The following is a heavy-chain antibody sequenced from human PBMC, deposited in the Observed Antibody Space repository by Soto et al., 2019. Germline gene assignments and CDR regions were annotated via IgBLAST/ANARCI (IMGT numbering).Heavy chain of an antibody. CDR3: ARDKVVVAATQGYYYYMDV. CDR2: ISSSSYI. V-gene: IGHV3-21*01. CDR1: GFTFSSYS. J-gene: IGHJ6*03. D-gene: IGHD2-15*01. Sequence: PGGSLRLSCAASGFTFSSYSMNWVHQAPGKGLEWVSSISSSSYIYYADSVKGRFTISRDNAKNSLYLQMNSLRAEDTAVYYCARDKVVVAATQGYYYYMDVWGKGTTVTVSS.